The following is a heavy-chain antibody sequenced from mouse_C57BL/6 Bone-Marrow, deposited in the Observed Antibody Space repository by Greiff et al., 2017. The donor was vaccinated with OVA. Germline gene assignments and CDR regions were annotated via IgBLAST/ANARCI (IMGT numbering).Heavy chain of an antibody. CDR2: IWSGGST. CDR3: ARNSQYYYFDY. CDR1: GFSLTSYG. J-gene: IGHJ2*01. V-gene: IGHV2-2*01. Sequence: VQLQQSGPGLVQPSQSLSITCTVSGFSLTSYGVHWVRQSPGKGLEWLGVIWSGGSTDYNAAFISRLSISKDNSKSQVFFKMNSLQADDTAIYYCARNSQYYYFDYWGQGTTLTVSS. D-gene: IGHD5-1-1*01.